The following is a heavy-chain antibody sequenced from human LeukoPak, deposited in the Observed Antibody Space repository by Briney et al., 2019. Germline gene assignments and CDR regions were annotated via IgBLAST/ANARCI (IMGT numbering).Heavy chain of an antibody. CDR1: GGSFSGYY. CDR2: INHSVST. Sequence: PSETLSLTCAVYGGSFSGYYWSWIRQPPGKGLEWIGEINHSVSTNYNPSLKSRVTISVDTSKNQFSLKLSSVTAADTAVYYCARGGRIAAAFYYYYMDVWGKGTTVTESS. V-gene: IGHV4-34*01. D-gene: IGHD6-13*01. CDR3: ARGGRIAAAFYYYYMDV. J-gene: IGHJ6*03.